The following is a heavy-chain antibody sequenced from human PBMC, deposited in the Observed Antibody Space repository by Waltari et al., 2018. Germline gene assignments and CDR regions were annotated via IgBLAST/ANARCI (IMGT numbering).Heavy chain of an antibody. J-gene: IGHJ5*02. Sequence: QVQLQESGPGLVKPSETLSLTCTVSGDSMNNYYWTWIRQSPGKGREWIGYIYYSGSTNYNPSLESRVTISIKPSKNQFALKLSSVTAADTAVYYCAGSGGNGDYDRWGQGTQVTVSS. D-gene: IGHD4-17*01. V-gene: IGHV4-59*01. CDR3: AGSGGNGDYDR. CDR2: IYYSGST. CDR1: GDSMNNYY.